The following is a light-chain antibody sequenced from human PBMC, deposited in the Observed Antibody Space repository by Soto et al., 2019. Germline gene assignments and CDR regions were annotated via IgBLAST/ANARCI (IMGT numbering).Light chain of an antibody. Sequence: QSVLTQPPSVSAAPEEKVTISCSGSSSNIGTNYVSWYQRLPGAAPKLLVYDNDKRPSGIPDRFSGSKSGTSVTLAIAGLQPGDEADYYSGTWDDSLGAHVVFGGGTKQTVL. CDR1: SSNIGTNY. J-gene: IGLJ2*01. CDR3: GTWDDSLGAHVV. CDR2: DND. V-gene: IGLV1-51*01.